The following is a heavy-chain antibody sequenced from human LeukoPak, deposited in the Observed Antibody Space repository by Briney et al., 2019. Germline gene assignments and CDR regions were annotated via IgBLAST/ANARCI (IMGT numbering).Heavy chain of an antibody. J-gene: IGHJ4*02. D-gene: IGHD1-26*01. CDR2: ISYDGSNK. CDR3: AKKAQYNGNYPLDY. CDR1: GFTFSSYA. V-gene: IGHV3-30-3*02. Sequence: SGRSLRLSCAASGFTFSSYAMHWVRQAPGKGLEWVAVISYDGSNKYYADSVKGRFTISRDNSKNTLYLQMNSLRAEDTALYFCAKKAQYNGNYPLDYWGQGTLVTVSS.